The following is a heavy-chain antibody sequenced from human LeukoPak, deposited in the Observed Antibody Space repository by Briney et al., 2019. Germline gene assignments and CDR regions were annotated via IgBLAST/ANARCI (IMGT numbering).Heavy chain of an antibody. V-gene: IGHV4-59*08. CDR3: ARHNPAVAHGGYHGMDV. Sequence: SETLSLTCTVSGGSISPYYWSWFRQTPGQGLEWIGYIAYSGRTNYNPSLKSRLTISVDTSKNQLSLKLTSVTAADTAVYSCARHNPAVAHGGYHGMDVWGLGTTVTVSS. D-gene: IGHD4-23*01. J-gene: IGHJ6*02. CDR2: IAYSGRT. CDR1: GGSISPYY.